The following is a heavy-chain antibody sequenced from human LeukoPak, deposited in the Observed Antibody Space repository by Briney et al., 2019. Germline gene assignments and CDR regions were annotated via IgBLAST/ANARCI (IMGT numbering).Heavy chain of an antibody. V-gene: IGHV3-23*01. D-gene: IGHD2-2*01. Sequence: PGGSLRLSCAASGFTFSSYAMSWVRQAPGKGLEWVSAISGSGGSTYYADSVKGRFTISRDNSKNTLYLHMNSLRAEDTAVYYCAKDPCSSTSCYPYNWFDPWGQGTLVTVSS. J-gene: IGHJ5*02. CDR2: ISGSGGST. CDR1: GFTFSSYA. CDR3: AKDPCSSTSCYPYNWFDP.